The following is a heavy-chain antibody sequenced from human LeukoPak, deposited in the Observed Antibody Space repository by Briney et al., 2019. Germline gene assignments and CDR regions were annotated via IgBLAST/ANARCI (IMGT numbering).Heavy chain of an antibody. CDR3: ARGVYIAAAQYGY. Sequence: SETLSLTCTVSGGSISSYYWSWIRQPPAKGLEWIGYIYYSGTTNYNPSLKSRVTISVDTSKNQFSLKLSSVTAADTAVYYCARGVYIAAAQYGYWGQGTLVTVSS. CDR2: IYYSGTT. CDR1: GGSISSYY. V-gene: IGHV4-59*01. J-gene: IGHJ4*02. D-gene: IGHD6-13*01.